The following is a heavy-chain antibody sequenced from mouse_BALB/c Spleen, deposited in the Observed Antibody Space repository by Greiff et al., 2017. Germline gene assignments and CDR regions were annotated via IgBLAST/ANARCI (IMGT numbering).Heavy chain of an antibody. CDR1: GFTFSSYG. CDR3: ARDRSEIFDN. V-gene: IGHV5-6-3*01. J-gene: IGHJ2*01. Sequence: EVHLVESGGGLVQPGGSLKLSCAASGFTFSSYGMSWVRQTPDKRLELVATINSNGGSTYYPDSVKGRFTISRDNAKNTLYLQMSSLKSEDTAMYYCARDRSEIFDNWGQGTTLTVTS. CDR2: INSNGGST.